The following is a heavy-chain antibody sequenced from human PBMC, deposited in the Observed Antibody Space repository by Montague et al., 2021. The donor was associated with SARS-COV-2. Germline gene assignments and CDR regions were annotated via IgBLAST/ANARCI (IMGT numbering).Heavy chain of an antibody. D-gene: IGHD3-16*01. CDR1: GDSISNSYYY. V-gene: IGHV4-39*01. J-gene: IGHJ4*02. CDR3: ARRLRAIRWAWGNSRNPH. CDR2: IYYSGSI. Sequence: SETLSLTCIVSGDSISNSYYYWDWIRQPPGKGLEWIGTIYYSGSIYYNPSLKSRLTISLDTSRNQFSLKLTSVTAADTAVYYCARRLRAIRWAWGNSRNPHRGQGTLVTVSS.